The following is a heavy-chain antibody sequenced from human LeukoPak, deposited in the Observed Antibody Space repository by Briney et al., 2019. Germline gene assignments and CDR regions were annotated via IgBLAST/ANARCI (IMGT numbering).Heavy chain of an antibody. CDR3: ARHDYGGNSGDY. CDR2: IGPSSNTI. Sequence: GGSLRLSCAASGFTFSSYWMHWVRQATGKGLEWVSYIGPSSNTIYYADSVKGRFTISRDNAKNSLYLQMNSLRDEDTAVYYCARHDYGGNSGDYWGQGTLVTVSS. D-gene: IGHD4-23*01. V-gene: IGHV3-48*02. J-gene: IGHJ4*02. CDR1: GFTFSSYW.